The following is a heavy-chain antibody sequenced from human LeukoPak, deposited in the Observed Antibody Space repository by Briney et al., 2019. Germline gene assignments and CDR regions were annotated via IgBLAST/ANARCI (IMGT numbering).Heavy chain of an antibody. Sequence: GGSLTLSCAAYGFTFSCYAMSWVRQPPGKGVEWVAVIISTGSGTYYADSVTGRSTLTRNILKNTLYLQMARLTAEGTPVYYCASALTSGGSSSWLDYWGQGTLVAVSS. V-gene: IGHV3-23*01. CDR3: ASALTSGGSSSWLDY. D-gene: IGHD6-13*01. J-gene: IGHJ4*02. CDR1: GFTFSCYA. CDR2: IISTGSGT.